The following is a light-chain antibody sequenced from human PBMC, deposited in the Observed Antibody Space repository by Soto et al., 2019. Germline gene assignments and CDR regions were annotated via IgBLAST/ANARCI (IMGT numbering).Light chain of an antibody. CDR3: CSYAGSTTRVV. Sequence: QSALTQPASVSGSPGQSITISCTGTSSDVGSYNLVSWHQQHPGKAPKLMIYEVNKRPSGVSNRFSGSKSGNTASLTVSGLQAEDEADYYCCSYAGSTTRVVFGGGTKLTVL. J-gene: IGLJ2*01. V-gene: IGLV2-23*02. CDR1: SSDVGSYNL. CDR2: EVN.